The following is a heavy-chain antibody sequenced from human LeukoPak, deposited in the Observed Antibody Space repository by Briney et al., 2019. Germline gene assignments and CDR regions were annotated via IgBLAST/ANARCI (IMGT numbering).Heavy chain of an antibody. CDR3: ARTRKHYDSSGYYYFFDY. Sequence: SETLSLTCTVSGGSISSYYWSWIRQPAGKGLEWIGRIYTSGSTNYNPSLKSRVTMSVDTSKNQFSLKLSSVTAADTAVYYCARTRKHYDSSGYYYFFDYWGQGTLVTVSS. CDR1: GGSISSYY. J-gene: IGHJ4*02. CDR2: IYTSGST. D-gene: IGHD3-22*01. V-gene: IGHV4-4*07.